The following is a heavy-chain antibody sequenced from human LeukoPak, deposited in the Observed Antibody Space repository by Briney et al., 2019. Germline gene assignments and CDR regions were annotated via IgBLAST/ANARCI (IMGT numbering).Heavy chain of an antibody. V-gene: IGHV3-23*01. J-gene: IGHJ5*02. CDR2: ISGSGGST. D-gene: IGHD2-15*01. Sequence: GGSLRLSCAASGFTFSSYAMSWVRQAPGKGLEWVSAISGSGGSTYYADSVKGRFTISRDNSKNTLYLQMNSLRAEDTAVYYCAKVDIVVVGAERFDPWGQGTLVTVSS. CDR3: AKVDIVVVGAERFDP. CDR1: GFTFSSYA.